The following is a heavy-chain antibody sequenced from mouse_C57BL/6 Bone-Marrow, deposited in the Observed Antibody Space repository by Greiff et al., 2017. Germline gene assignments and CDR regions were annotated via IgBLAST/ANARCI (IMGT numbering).Heavy chain of an antibody. CDR1: GFTFSDAW. Sequence: EVHLVESGGGLVQPGGSMKLSCAASGFTFSDAWMAWVRQSPEKGLEWVAEIRNKANNHATYYAESVKGRFTISRDDSKSSVYLQMNSLRAEDTGIYYCTRQDSWYFDVWGTGTTVTVSS. CDR3: TRQDSWYFDV. V-gene: IGHV6-6*01. J-gene: IGHJ1*03. CDR2: IRNKANNHAT.